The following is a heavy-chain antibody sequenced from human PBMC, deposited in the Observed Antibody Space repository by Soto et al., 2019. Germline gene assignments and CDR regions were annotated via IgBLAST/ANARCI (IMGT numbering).Heavy chain of an antibody. D-gene: IGHD3-3*01. J-gene: IGHJ4*02. CDR3: ARVVRDFWSGYPEAFDY. CDR2: INPSGGSS. V-gene: IGHV1-46*01. CDR1: GYPFTSYG. Sequence: GASEKVSCKAPGYPFTSYGIHWVRQAPGQGLEWMETINPSGGSSSYAQKFQGRLTMTRDTSTSTVYMELTSLRSEDTAVYYCARVVRDFWSGYPEAFDYWGPGTLVTVSS.